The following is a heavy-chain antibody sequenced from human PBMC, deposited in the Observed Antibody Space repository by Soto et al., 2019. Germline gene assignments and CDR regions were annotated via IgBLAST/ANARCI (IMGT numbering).Heavy chain of an antibody. CDR1: GFTFTSSA. D-gene: IGHD3-3*01. V-gene: IGHV1-58*01. Sequence: SVKVSCKASGFTFTSSAVQWVRQARGQRLEWIGWIVVGSGNTNYAQKFQERVTITRDMSTSTAYIELSSLRSEDTAVYYCAAKKGDYYDLGEDNWFDPWGQGTLVTVSS. CDR2: IVVGSGNT. CDR3: AAKKGDYYDLGEDNWFDP. J-gene: IGHJ5*02.